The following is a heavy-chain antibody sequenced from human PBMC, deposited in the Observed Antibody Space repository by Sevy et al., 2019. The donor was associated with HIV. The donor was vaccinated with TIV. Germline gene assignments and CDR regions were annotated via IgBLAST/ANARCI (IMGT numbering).Heavy chain of an antibody. CDR1: GFTFSSYA. V-gene: IGHV3-30*04. Sequence: GGSLRLSCAASGFTFSSYAMHWVRQAPGKGLEWVAVISYDGSNKYYADSVKGRFTISRDNSKNTLYLQMNSLRAEDTAVYFCARSRSNYGDYYFDYWGQGILVTVSS. J-gene: IGHJ4*02. D-gene: IGHD4-17*01. CDR3: ARSRSNYGDYYFDY. CDR2: ISYDGSNK.